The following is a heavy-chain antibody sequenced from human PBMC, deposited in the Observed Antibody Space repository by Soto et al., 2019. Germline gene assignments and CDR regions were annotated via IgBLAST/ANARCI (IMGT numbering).Heavy chain of an antibody. CDR1: EFAFSTYN. V-gene: IGHV3-21*01. CDR3: ARVPYCGADCITPFDY. CDR2: ISSSSSFI. J-gene: IGHJ4*02. D-gene: IGHD2-21*02. Sequence: GGSLRLSCAASEFAFSTYNMNWVRQAPGKGLEWVSFISSSSSFIHYADSVKGRFTISRDNAKNSLYLQMNSLRAEDTAVYFCARVPYCGADCITPFDYWGQGTLVTVS.